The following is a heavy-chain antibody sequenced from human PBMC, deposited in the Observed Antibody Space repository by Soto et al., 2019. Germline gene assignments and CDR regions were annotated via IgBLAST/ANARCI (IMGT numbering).Heavy chain of an antibody. D-gene: IGHD3-10*01. Sequence: QVQLQESGPGLVKPSETLSLLCFVSGEAVGSGQSYWNWIRQAPGKGLEWIGHTSVTGAMKYSASLKSRVTMSVDTSKSQISLTLTSVTDADSATYFCARGRADSAGSRLGRRMDVWGQGTTVTVAS. CDR2: TSVTGAM. CDR1: GEAVGSGQSY. J-gene: IGHJ6*02. V-gene: IGHV4-61*01. CDR3: ARGRADSAGSRLGRRMDV.